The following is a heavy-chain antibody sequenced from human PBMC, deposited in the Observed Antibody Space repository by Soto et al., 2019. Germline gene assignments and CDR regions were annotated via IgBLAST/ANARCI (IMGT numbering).Heavy chain of an antibody. CDR1: GASISGHF. J-gene: IGHJ6*02. CDR2: IYNSGS. Sequence: QVQLQESVPGLVKPSETLSLTCTVSGASISGHFWSWIRQPPGKGLEWIAYIYNSGSSYNPSLKSXXTISVDTSKNQLSLKLSSVIAADSAVYYCAINADVWGQGTTVTVSS. V-gene: IGHV4-59*08. CDR3: AINADV.